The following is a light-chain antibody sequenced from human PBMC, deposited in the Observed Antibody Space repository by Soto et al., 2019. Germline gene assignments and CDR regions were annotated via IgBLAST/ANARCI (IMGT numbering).Light chain of an antibody. CDR1: SSDVGTYNY. Sequence: QSALTQPRSVSGSPGQSVTISCTGTSSDVGTYNYVSWYQQHPGKVPKLMIYDVTKRPSGVPDRFSGSKSGNTASLTISGLQAEDEADYYCFSYAGYYTLLFGGGTQLTVL. CDR3: FSYAGYYTLL. J-gene: IGLJ2*01. CDR2: DVT. V-gene: IGLV2-11*01.